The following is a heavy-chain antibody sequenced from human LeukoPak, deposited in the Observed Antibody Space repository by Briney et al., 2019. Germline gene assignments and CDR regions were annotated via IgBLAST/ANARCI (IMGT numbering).Heavy chain of an antibody. CDR3: ARVRTTVTTSGSYSDY. D-gene: IGHD4-17*01. CDR1: GYTFTSYG. J-gene: IGHJ4*02. CDR2: ISAYNGNT. Sequence: ASVKVSCKASGYTFTSYGISWVRQAPGQGLEWMGWISAYNGNTNYAQKLQGRVTMTTDTSTSTAYMELRSLRSDDTAVYYCARVRTTVTTSGSYSDYWGQGTLVTVSS. V-gene: IGHV1-18*01.